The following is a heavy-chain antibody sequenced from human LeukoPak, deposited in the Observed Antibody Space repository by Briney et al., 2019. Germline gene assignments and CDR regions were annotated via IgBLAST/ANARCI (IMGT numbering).Heavy chain of an antibody. CDR3: ARARAVAGPEPFDY. D-gene: IGHD6-19*01. Sequence: SETLSLTCTVSGGSISSGGYYWSWIRQPPGKGLEWIGYIYHSGSTYYNPSLKSRVTISVDRSKNQFSLKLSSVTAADTAVYYCARARAVAGPEPFDYWGQGTLVTVSS. CDR1: GGSISSGGYY. J-gene: IGHJ4*02. V-gene: IGHV4-30-2*01. CDR2: IYHSGST.